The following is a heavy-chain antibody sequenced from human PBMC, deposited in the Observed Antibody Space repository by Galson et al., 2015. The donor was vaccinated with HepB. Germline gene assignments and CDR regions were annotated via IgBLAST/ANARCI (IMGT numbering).Heavy chain of an antibody. CDR1: GFTFSSYS. D-gene: IGHD3-3*01. CDR2: ISSSSSTI. Sequence: SLRLSCAASGFTFSSYSMNWVRQAPGKGLEWVSYISSSSSTIYYADSVKGRFTISRDNAKNSLYLQMNSLRDEDTAVYYCARDFQELTIFGVVTAWYYGMDVWGQGTTVTVSS. V-gene: IGHV3-48*02. CDR3: ARDFQELTIFGVVTAWYYGMDV. J-gene: IGHJ6*02.